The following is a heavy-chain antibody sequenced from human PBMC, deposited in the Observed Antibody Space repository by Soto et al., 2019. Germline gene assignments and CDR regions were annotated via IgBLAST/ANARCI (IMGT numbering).Heavy chain of an antibody. CDR3: AAVRVVTTGPEGIFDY. J-gene: IGHJ4*02. D-gene: IGHD2-21*02. Sequence: SETLSLTCAVYGGSFSGYYWSWIRQPPGKGLEWIGEINHSGSTNYNPSLKSRVTISVDTSKNQFSLKLNSVTATDTATYYCAAVRVVTTGPEGIFDYWGQGTLVTVSS. V-gene: IGHV4-34*01. CDR2: INHSGST. CDR1: GGSFSGYY.